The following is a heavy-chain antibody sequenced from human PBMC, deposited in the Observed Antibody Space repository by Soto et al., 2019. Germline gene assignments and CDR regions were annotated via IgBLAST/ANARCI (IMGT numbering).Heavy chain of an antibody. J-gene: IGHJ4*02. V-gene: IGHV1-3*01. CDR3: ARDGAVAFDSNCDY. D-gene: IGHD6-19*01. CDR2: INAGNGNI. CDR1: GYTFTSFA. Sequence: QVHLAPSGAEVKKPGASGKVSCKASGYTFTSFAIHLVRPAPGQWLEWMGWINAGNGNIKHSQTSQHRVTITRDTSGSTVYRELRSLRFADTAVYYCARDGAVAFDSNCDYWGQGTLVTVSS.